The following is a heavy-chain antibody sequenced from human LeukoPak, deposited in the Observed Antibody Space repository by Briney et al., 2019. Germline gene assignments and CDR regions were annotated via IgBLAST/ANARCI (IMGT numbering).Heavy chain of an antibody. Sequence: SETLSLTCAVYGGSFSGYYWSWIRQPPGKGLEWIGEINHSGSTNYNPSLKSRVTMSVDKSKNQFSLKLSSVTAADTAVYYCARDISCSGGSCYFYYYYYYMDVWGKGTTVTVSS. J-gene: IGHJ6*03. CDR1: GGSFSGYY. CDR3: ARDISCSGGSCYFYYYYYYMDV. V-gene: IGHV4-34*01. CDR2: INHSGST. D-gene: IGHD2-15*01.